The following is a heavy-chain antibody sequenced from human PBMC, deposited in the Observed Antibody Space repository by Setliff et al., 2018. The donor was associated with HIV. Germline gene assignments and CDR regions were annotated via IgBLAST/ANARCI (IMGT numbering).Heavy chain of an antibody. D-gene: IGHD3-22*01. V-gene: IGHV4-4*08. CDR1: GISINGYY. J-gene: IGHJ4*02. CDR3: ASGYQYDSSGYYYVTPIDY. CDR2: VSSIGNT. Sequence: SETLSLTCSVSGISINGYYWSWIRQSPRTRLEWIGYVSSIGNTNYNPSLKSRVTISVDTSKNQFSLQLNSVPAADTDVYYCASGYQYDSSGYYYVTPIDYWGQGTLVTVSS.